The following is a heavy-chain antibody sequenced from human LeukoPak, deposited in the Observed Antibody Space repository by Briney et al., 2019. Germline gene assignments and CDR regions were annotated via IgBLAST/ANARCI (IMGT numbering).Heavy chain of an antibody. D-gene: IGHD4-23*01. CDR3: ARDLGGNPGKEFDY. Sequence: ASVKVSCKASDYTFTSYGISWVRQAPGQGLEWMGWISAYNGNTNYAQKLQGRVTMTTDTSTSTAYMELRSLRSDDAAVYYCARDLGGNPGKEFDYWGQGTMVTVSS. J-gene: IGHJ4*02. CDR1: DYTFTSYG. V-gene: IGHV1-18*01. CDR2: ISAYNGNT.